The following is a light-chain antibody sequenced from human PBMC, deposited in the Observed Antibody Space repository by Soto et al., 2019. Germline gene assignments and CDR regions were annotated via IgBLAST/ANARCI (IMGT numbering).Light chain of an antibody. Sequence: EIVLTQSPGTLSLSPGERATLSCRASQSVSSSYLAWYQQKPGLAPRLLIYGACSRATGIPDRFSGSGSGADFTLTISRLEPEDFAVYYCQHYGGSPPVTFGQGTKLEIK. V-gene: IGKV3-20*01. CDR2: GAC. J-gene: IGKJ2*01. CDR3: QHYGGSPPVT. CDR1: QSVSSSY.